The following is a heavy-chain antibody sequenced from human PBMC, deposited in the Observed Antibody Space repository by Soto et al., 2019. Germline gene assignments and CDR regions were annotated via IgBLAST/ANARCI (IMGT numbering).Heavy chain of an antibody. V-gene: IGHV3-30*18. CDR3: AKDPKGGEQQLAIYYYYYGMDV. CDR2: ISYDGNNK. Sequence: PGGSLRLSCAASGFTFSRYGIHWVRQAPGKGLEWVAVISYDGNNKYYADSVKGRFTISRDNSKNTLYLQMNSLRPEDTAVYYCAKDPKGGEQQLAIYYYYYGMDVWGQGTTVTVSS. CDR1: GFTFSRYG. D-gene: IGHD6-13*01. J-gene: IGHJ6*02.